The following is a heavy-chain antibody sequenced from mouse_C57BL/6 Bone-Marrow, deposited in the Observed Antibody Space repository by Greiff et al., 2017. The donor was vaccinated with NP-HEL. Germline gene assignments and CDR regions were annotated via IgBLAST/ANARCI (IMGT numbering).Heavy chain of an antibody. CDR2: ISSGGDYI. CDR3: TRDLSYGSSYVEAMDY. CDR1: GFTFSSYA. D-gene: IGHD1-1*01. J-gene: IGHJ4*01. V-gene: IGHV5-9-1*02. Sequence: EVQGVESGEGLVKPGGSLKLSCAASGFTFSSYAMSWVRQTPEKRLEWVAYISSGGDYIYYADTVKGRFTISRDNARNTLYLQMSSLKSEDTAMYYCTRDLSYGSSYVEAMDYWGQGTSVTVSS.